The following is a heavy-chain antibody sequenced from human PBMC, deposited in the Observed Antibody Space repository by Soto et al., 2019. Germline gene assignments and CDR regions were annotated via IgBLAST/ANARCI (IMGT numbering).Heavy chain of an antibody. CDR3: ARADSSSWSPSYPRGAHFDY. D-gene: IGHD6-13*01. CDR2: INHSGST. J-gene: IGHJ4*02. Sequence: PSETLSLTCAVYGGSFSGYYWSWIRQPPGKGLEWIGEINHSGSTNYNPSLKSRVTISVDTSKNQFSLKLSSVTAADTAVYYCARADSSSWSPSYPRGAHFDYWGQGTMVTVSS. CDR1: GGSFSGYY. V-gene: IGHV4-34*01.